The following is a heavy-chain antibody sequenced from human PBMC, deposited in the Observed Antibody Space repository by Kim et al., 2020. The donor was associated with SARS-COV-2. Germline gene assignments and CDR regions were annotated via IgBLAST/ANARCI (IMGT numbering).Heavy chain of an antibody. Sequence: GGSLRLSCAASGFTVSNNHMTWVRQAPGKGLEWVSNIYSGGGTYYADSVKGRSTMSRDNSNNMVYLQMNSVRVEDTAVYYCARDPPGTATGTRWGQGTLVTVSA. CDR3: ARDPPGTATGTR. J-gene: IGHJ1*01. CDR2: IYSGGGT. CDR1: GFTVSNNH. D-gene: IGHD1-1*01. V-gene: IGHV3-53*01.